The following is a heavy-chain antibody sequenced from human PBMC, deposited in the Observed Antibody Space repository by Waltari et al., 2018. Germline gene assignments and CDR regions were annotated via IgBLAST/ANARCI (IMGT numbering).Heavy chain of an antibody. CDR3: ARSYGSGSYYKGDGFDY. D-gene: IGHD3-10*01. CDR2: ILPIFGTA. J-gene: IGHJ4*02. CDR1: GGTFSSYA. Sequence: QVQLVQSGAEVKKPGSSVKVSCKASGGTFSSYAISWVRQAPGQGLEWMGRILPIFGTANYEQKFQCRVTITADKSTSTAYMELSSLRSEDTAVYYCARSYGSGSYYKGDGFDYWGQGTLVTVSS. V-gene: IGHV1-69*13.